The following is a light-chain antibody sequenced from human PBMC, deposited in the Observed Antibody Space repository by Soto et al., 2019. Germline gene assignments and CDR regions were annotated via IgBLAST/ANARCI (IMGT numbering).Light chain of an antibody. CDR2: GNT. Sequence: QSVLTQPPSVSGPPGKRVTISCTGRTSTIGAGYEVHWYKQLPGTAPKLLIYGNTNRPSGVPDRISGSKSGSSASLAITGLQAEDEADYYCQTYDSNLSAYVVFGGGTKLTVL. CDR3: QTYDSNLSAYVV. J-gene: IGLJ2*01. CDR1: TSTIGAGYE. V-gene: IGLV1-40*01.